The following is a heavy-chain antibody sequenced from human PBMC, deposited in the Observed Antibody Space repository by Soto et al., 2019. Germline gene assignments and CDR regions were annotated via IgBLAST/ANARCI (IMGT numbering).Heavy chain of an antibody. CDR2: IYWDDDK. CDR3: AHRVLRTVFVLVTTTPIYFDF. Sequence: QITLNESGPTQVKPRQTLTLTCTFSGFSLTTSGVGVGWIRQSPGKAPEWLALIYWDDDKRYSPSLKSRLTITKDTSKNQVVLTMADLGPVDTATYYCAHRVLRTVFVLVTTTPIYFDFWGQGTPVAVSS. D-gene: IGHD3-3*01. V-gene: IGHV2-5*02. J-gene: IGHJ4*02. CDR1: GFSLTTSGVG.